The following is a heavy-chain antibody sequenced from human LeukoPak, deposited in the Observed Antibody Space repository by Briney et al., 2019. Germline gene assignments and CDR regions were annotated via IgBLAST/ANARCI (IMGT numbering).Heavy chain of an antibody. D-gene: IGHD6-19*01. Sequence: SETLSLTCAVYGGSFSGYYWSWIRQPPEKGLEWIGEINHSGSTNYNPSLKSRVTISVDTSKNQFSLKLSSVTAADTAVYYCARIMPQYSSGWRPHGAFDIWGQGTMVTVSS. CDR2: INHSGST. J-gene: IGHJ3*02. CDR1: GGSFSGYY. CDR3: ARIMPQYSSGWRPHGAFDI. V-gene: IGHV4-34*01.